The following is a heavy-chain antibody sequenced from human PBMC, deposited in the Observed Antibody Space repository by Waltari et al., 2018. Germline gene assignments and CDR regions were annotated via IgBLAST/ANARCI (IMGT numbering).Heavy chain of an antibody. V-gene: IGHV1-2*02. D-gene: IGHD3-22*01. CDR2: INPNSGGT. CDR1: GYTFTGYY. Sequence: QVQLVQSGAEVKKPGASVKVSCKASGYTFTGYYMHWVRQAPGQGLEWMGWINPNSGGTNYAQKFQGRVTMTRDTSISTAYMEVSRLRSDDTAVYYCARGGQTYYYDSSGSFDYWGQGTLVTVSS. CDR3: ARGGQTYYYDSSGSFDY. J-gene: IGHJ4*02.